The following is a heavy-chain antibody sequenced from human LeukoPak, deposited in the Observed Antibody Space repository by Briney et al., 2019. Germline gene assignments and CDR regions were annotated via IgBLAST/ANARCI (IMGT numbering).Heavy chain of an antibody. Sequence: GSLRLSCAASGFSFSSYSMNWVRQAPGKGLEWVAYICHSGSPTYYADSVKGRFTISRDSAKSSLYLQMDSLRAEDTAIYYCVRDPDALDYWGQGTLVTVSS. J-gene: IGHJ4*02. CDR3: VRDPDALDY. V-gene: IGHV3-48*04. CDR1: GFSFSSYS. CDR2: ICHSGSPT. D-gene: IGHD1-14*01.